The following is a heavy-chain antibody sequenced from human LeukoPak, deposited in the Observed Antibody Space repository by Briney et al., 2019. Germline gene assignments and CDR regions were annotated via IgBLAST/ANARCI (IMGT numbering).Heavy chain of an antibody. CDR2: INPNSGGT. Sequence: ASVKVSCKASGYTFTGYYMHWVRQAPGQGLEWMGWINPNSGGTNYAQKFQGRVTMTRDTSIGTAYMELSRLRSDDTAVYYCARGPYYDFRHPLSADAFDIWGQGTMVTVSS. V-gene: IGHV1-2*02. CDR3: ARGPYYDFRHPLSADAFDI. CDR1: GYTFTGYY. D-gene: IGHD3-3*01. J-gene: IGHJ3*02.